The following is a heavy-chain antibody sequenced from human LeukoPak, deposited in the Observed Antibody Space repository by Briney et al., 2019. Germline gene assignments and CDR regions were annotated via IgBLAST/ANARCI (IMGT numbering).Heavy chain of an antibody. V-gene: IGHV1-8*01. J-gene: IGHJ6*02. CDR2: MNHNICNS. CDR1: VYTFTSYD. CDR3: SREFLGSGSYYKAPDHYGMDV. Sequence: SVKVSCKSSVYTFTSYDSNWVRQATGRGREWMGWMNHNICNSGYAQKFQGRVIITRHTSISTAYMDLCSQRSEDTAGYFFSREFLGSGSYYKAPDHYGMDVWGQGTTVTVSS. D-gene: IGHD3-10*01.